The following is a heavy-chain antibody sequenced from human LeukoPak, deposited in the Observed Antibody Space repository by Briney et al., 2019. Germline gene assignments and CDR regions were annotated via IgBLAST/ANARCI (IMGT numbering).Heavy chain of an antibody. V-gene: IGHV4-59*01. D-gene: IGHD3-3*01. CDR2: IYYSGST. Sequence: NPSETLSLTCTVSGGSISSYYWSWIRQPPGKGLEWIGYIYYSGSTNYNPSLKSRVTISVDTSKNQFSLKLSSVTAADTAVYYCARGRYDFWSGYLGYYYMDVWGKGTTVTVSS. J-gene: IGHJ6*03. CDR3: ARGRYDFWSGYLGYYYMDV. CDR1: GGSISSYY.